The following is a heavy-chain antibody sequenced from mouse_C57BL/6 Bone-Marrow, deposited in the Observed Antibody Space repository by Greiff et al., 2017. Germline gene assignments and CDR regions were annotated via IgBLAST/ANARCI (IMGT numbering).Heavy chain of an antibody. Sequence: QVQLQQPGAELVRPGTSVKLSCKASGYTFTSYWMHWVKQRPGQGLEWIGVIDPSDSYTNYNQKFKGKATLTVDTSSSTAYMQLSSLTSEDSAVYYCARLYYCGSRAYAMDYWGQGTSVTVSS. CDR3: ARLYYCGSRAYAMDY. J-gene: IGHJ4*01. D-gene: IGHD1-1*01. V-gene: IGHV1-59*01. CDR2: IDPSDSYT. CDR1: GYTFTSYW.